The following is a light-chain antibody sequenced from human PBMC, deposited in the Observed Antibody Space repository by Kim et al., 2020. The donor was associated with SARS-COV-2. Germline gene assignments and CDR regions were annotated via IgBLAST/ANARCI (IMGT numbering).Light chain of an antibody. CDR3: SSYTSSSAWV. CDR1: SSDVGGYNY. CDR2: DVS. Sequence: QSALTQPVSVSGSPGQSITISCTGSSSDVGGYNYVSWYQQHPGKAPKLMIYDVSKRPSGISNRFSGSKSGNTASLTISGLQAEDEADYYCSSYTSSSAWVFGGGTKLTVL. V-gene: IGLV2-14*01. J-gene: IGLJ3*02.